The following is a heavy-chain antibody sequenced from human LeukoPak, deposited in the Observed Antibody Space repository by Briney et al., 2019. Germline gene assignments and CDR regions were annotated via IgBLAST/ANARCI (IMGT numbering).Heavy chain of an antibody. CDR1: GVSTTNGIYY. D-gene: IGHD6-19*01. Sequence: SETLSLTCTVSGVSTTNGIYYWAWIRQSPGKGLEWIGSVHNVGSTYYNLSLRSRVTMSIDTSKNQFSLRLNSVTAADTAVYYCARHAEYNSGWHFYLGHWGQGILVTVSS. J-gene: IGHJ4*02. CDR2: VHNVGST. CDR3: ARHAEYNSGWHFYLGH. V-gene: IGHV4-39*01.